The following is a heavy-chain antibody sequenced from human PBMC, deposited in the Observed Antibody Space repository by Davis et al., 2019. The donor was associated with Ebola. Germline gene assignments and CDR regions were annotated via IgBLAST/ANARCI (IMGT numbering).Heavy chain of an antibody. CDR1: GYTFTLHY. V-gene: IGHV1-2*06. Sequence: ASVKVSCKPSGYTFTLHYLHWVRQAPGQGLEWLGRINPKNGDISYSPKFQGRVTMTRDTSITTAYMDLSTLTSGDTAMYYCAREAGVGAFDYWGQGTPVTVSS. CDR2: INPKNGDI. CDR3: AREAGVGAFDY. D-gene: IGHD1-26*01. J-gene: IGHJ4*02.